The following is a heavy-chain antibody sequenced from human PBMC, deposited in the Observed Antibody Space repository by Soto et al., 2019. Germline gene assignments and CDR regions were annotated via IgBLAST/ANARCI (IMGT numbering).Heavy chain of an antibody. CDR2: INSDGSST. CDR1: GFTFSSYW. J-gene: IGHJ6*03. Sequence: VGSLRLSCAASGFTFSSYWMHWVRQAPGKGLVWVSRINSDGSSTSYADSVKGRFTISRDNAKNTLYLQMNSLRAEDTAVYYCAREGGPNWGSFYYYYYMDVWGKGTTVTVSS. V-gene: IGHV3-74*01. D-gene: IGHD7-27*01. CDR3: AREGGPNWGSFYYYYYMDV.